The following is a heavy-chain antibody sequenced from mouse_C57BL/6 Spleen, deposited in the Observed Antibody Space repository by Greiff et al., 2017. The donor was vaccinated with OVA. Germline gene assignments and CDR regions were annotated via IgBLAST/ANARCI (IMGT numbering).Heavy chain of an antibody. Sequence: QVQLQQPGAELVKPGASVKLSCKASGYTFTSYWMHWVKQRPGQGLEWIGMIHPNSGSTNYNEKFKSKATLTVDKSSSTAYMQLSSLTSQDSAVYYCARSETAQATPYWGQGTTLTVSS. CDR1: GYTFTSYW. J-gene: IGHJ2*01. V-gene: IGHV1-64*01. D-gene: IGHD3-2*02. CDR3: ARSETAQATPY. CDR2: IHPNSGST.